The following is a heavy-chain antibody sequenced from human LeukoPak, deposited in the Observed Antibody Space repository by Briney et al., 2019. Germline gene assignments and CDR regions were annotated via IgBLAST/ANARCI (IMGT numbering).Heavy chain of an antibody. D-gene: IGHD6-19*01. CDR3: AKDRFGDGSGSFDY. V-gene: IGHV3-30*18. J-gene: IGHJ4*02. CDR1: GFTFSSYG. Sequence: GRSLRLSCAASGFTFSSYGMHWVRQAPGKGLEWVAVISYDGSNKYYADSVKGRFTISRDNSKNTLYLQMNSLRAEDTAVYYCAKDRFGDGSGSFDYWGQESLVTVSS. CDR2: ISYDGSNK.